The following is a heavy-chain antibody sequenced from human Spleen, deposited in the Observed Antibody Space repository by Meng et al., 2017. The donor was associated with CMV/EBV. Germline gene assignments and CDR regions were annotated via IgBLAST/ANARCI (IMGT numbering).Heavy chain of an antibody. D-gene: IGHD6-19*01. Sequence: GGSLRLSCAASGFTFSSYWMSWVRQAPGKGLEWVANIKQDGSEKYYVDSVKGRFTISRDNAKNSLYLQMNSLRAEDTAVYYCARDQGSSGWYGDAFDIWGQGTMVTVSS. CDR2: IKQDGSEK. CDR3: ARDQGSSGWYGDAFDI. J-gene: IGHJ3*02. V-gene: IGHV3-7*01. CDR1: GFTFSSYW.